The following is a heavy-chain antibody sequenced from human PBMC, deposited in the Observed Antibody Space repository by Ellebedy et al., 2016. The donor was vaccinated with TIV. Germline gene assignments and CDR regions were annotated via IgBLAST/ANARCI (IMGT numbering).Heavy chain of an antibody. CDR2: IYYSGNT. D-gene: IGHD3-10*01. CDR1: GGSIGSYY. Sequence: MPSETLSLTCTVPGGSIGSYYWSWIRQPPGMGLEWFGYIYYSGNTNYNPSLKSRVTISVDTAKNQFSLKLSSVTAADTAVYYCARERTVVRGPTERRVWFDPWGQGTLVTVSS. J-gene: IGHJ5*02. V-gene: IGHV4-59*01. CDR3: ARERTVVRGPTERRVWFDP.